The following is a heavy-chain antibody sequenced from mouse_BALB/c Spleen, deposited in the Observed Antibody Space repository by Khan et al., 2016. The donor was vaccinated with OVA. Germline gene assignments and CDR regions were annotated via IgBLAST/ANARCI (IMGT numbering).Heavy chain of an antibody. D-gene: IGHD2-13*01. CDR2: LYPGTGSI. CDR3: ARWDYNNTYGFGY. V-gene: IGHV1-76*01. CDR1: GYIFTSYW. Sequence: QVQLKESGAELVRPGASVKLSCKTSGYIFTSYWIHWVKQRSGQGLEWITRLYPGTGSIHYSEKFKGKVPLTADKSSSTAYMRLSSLKSEDSAVYFFARWDYNNTYGFGYWGQVTLVTVSA. J-gene: IGHJ3*01.